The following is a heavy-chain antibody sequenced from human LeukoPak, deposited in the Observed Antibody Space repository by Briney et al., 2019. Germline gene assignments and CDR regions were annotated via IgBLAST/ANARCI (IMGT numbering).Heavy chain of an antibody. Sequence: SETLSLTCTVSGGSISSYHWSWIRQPPGKGLEWIGYIYYSGSTNYNPSLKSRVTISVDTSKNQFSLKLSSVTAADTAVYYCARSWSNYDWFDPWGQGTLVTVSS. CDR1: GGSISSYH. CDR3: ARSWSNYDWFDP. J-gene: IGHJ5*02. CDR2: IYYSGST. D-gene: IGHD4-11*01. V-gene: IGHV4-59*08.